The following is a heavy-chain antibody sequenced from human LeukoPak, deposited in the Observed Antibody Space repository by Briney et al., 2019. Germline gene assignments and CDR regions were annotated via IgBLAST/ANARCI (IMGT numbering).Heavy chain of an antibody. J-gene: IGHJ4*02. V-gene: IGHV3-23*01. Sequence: GGSLRLSCAASGFTFSSHAMAWVRQAPGKRLEWVSAIGGLGSSTYYGDSVKGRFTISRDNSKNTVYLQMDSLRVEDTAVYYCARDPGVVAFHYFDFWGQGTLITVSS. CDR3: ARDPGVVAFHYFDF. CDR2: IGGLGSST. CDR1: GFTFSSHA. D-gene: IGHD3-3*01.